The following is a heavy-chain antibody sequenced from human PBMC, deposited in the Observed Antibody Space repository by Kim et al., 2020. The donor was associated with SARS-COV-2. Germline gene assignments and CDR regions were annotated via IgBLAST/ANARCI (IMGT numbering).Heavy chain of an antibody. D-gene: IGHD3-10*01. Sequence: GGSLRLSCAASEFTFSSYGMSWVRQAPGKGLEWVSLISAGGSRTFYADSVKGRFAISRDNSKNTLYLQMNSLRVEDTAVYFCAKRFDGTDNHFDYWGQGTLVTVSS. CDR2: ISAGGSRT. J-gene: IGHJ4*02. CDR3: AKRFDGTDNHFDY. V-gene: IGHV3-23*01. CDR1: EFTFSSYG.